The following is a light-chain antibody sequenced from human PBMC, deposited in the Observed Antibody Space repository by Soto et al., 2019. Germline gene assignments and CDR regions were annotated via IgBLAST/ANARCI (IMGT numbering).Light chain of an antibody. CDR2: GPS. Sequence: EIVLTQSPGTLSLSPGERATLSCRASQSVTSSYLAWYQQKPGQAPRLLINGPSSRATDIPDRFSGSGSGTDFTLTISRLEPEDFALYFCQQYGTSPWTFGQGTKVEVK. CDR3: QQYGTSPWT. V-gene: IGKV3-20*01. CDR1: QSVTSSY. J-gene: IGKJ1*01.